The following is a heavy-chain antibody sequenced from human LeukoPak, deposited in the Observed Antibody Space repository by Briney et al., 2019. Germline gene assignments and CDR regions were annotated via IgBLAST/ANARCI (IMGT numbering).Heavy chain of an antibody. CDR1: GFIFDDNA. CDR2: ISGDGAGT. J-gene: IGHJ4*02. D-gene: IGHD2-15*01. Sequence: PGGSLRPSCAASGFIFDDNAMHWVGQAPGKGREWVSIISGDGAGTSYADSVKGRFTISRDNSKNSLYLQMNSLRTEDPAFYYCAQDRRCSAAHCYGPFDSWGQGTLVTVSS. CDR3: AQDRRCSAAHCYGPFDS. V-gene: IGHV3-43*02.